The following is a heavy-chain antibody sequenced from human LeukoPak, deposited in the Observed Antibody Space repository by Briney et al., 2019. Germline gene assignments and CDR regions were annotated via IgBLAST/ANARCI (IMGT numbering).Heavy chain of an antibody. CDR3: ARGAPPQN. V-gene: IGHV4-39*07. Sequence: SETLSLTCTVSGGPISSSSYYWGWIRQPPGKGLEWIGSVYYTGASYYNPSLKSRVTISIDTSKKHFSLKLTSVTAADTAVYYCARGAPPQNWGQGTLVTVSS. CDR1: GGPISSSSYY. J-gene: IGHJ4*02. CDR2: VYYTGAS.